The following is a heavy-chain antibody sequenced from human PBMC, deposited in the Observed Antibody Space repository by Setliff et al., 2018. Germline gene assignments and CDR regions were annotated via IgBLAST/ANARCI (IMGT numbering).Heavy chain of an antibody. D-gene: IGHD3-3*01. CDR3: ARAVTIFGVVTPIYFYYMDV. CDR2: INQGGGDI. V-gene: IGHV3-7*01. J-gene: IGHJ6*03. Sequence: GGSLRLSCAASGFTFSSLWMAWVRQAPGKGLEWVANINQGGGDIYYADSVKGRFSISRDNAKNSLYLQMNSLRAEDTALFYCARAVTIFGVVTPIYFYYMDVWGKGTTVTVSS. CDR1: GFTFSSLW.